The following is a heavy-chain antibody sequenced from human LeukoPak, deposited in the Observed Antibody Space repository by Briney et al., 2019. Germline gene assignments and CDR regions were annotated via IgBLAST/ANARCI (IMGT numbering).Heavy chain of an antibody. CDR3: ARAGYGGNLDY. D-gene: IGHD4/OR15-4a*01. V-gene: IGHV4-34*01. CDR1: GGSFSGYY. Sequence: SETLSLTCAVYGGSFSGYYWSWIRQPPGKGLEWIGEINHSGSTNYHPSLKSRVTISVDTSKNQFSLKLSSVTAADTAVYYCARAGYGGNLDYWGQGTLVTVSS. J-gene: IGHJ4*02. CDR2: INHSGST.